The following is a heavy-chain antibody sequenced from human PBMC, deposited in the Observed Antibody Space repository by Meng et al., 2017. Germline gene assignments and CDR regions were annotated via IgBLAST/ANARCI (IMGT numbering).Heavy chain of an antibody. D-gene: IGHD3-22*01. J-gene: IGHJ4*02. CDR1: GYTFTSYG. V-gene: IGHV1-18*01. CDR2: ISAYNGNT. Sequence: QGQLVQSGAEVKKPGASVKVSCKASGYTFTSYGISWVRQAPGQGLEWMGWISAYNGNTNYTQKLQGRVTMTTDTSTSTAYMELRSLRSDDTAVYYCARVSHTYYYDSSGYYPSDYWGQGTLVTVSS. CDR3: ARVSHTYYYDSSGYYPSDY.